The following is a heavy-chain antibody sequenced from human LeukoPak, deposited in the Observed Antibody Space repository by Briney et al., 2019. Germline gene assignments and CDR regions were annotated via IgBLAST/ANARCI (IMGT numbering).Heavy chain of an antibody. D-gene: IGHD3-22*01. CDR2: ISGSGATT. CDR1: GFALRDYA. V-gene: IGHV3-23*01. Sequence: GGSLRLSCAASGFALRDYAMSWVRQAPGKGLEWVSVISGSGATTHYTDSVKGRFTISRDNYKNTVSLQMNSLRAEDTAVYYCATDYYDRSGDYTVDHWGQGTQVTVSS. CDR3: ATDYYDRSGDYTVDH. J-gene: IGHJ4*02.